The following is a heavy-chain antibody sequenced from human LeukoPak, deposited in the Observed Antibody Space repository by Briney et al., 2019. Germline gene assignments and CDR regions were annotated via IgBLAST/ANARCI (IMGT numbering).Heavy chain of an antibody. CDR2: IIPILGIA. CDR3: ARANYYDSSGYDDYYGMDV. J-gene: IGHJ6*02. CDR1: GGTFSSYA. D-gene: IGHD3-22*01. V-gene: IGHV1-69*04. Sequence: SVKVSCKASGGTFSSYAISWVRQAPGQGLEWMGRIIPILGIANYAQKFQGRVTITADKSTSTAYMELSSLRAEDTAVYYCARANYYDSSGYDDYYGMDVWGQGTTVTVSS.